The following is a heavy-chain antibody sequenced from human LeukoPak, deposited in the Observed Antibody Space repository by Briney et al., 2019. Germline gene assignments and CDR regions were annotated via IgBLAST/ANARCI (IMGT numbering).Heavy chain of an antibody. D-gene: IGHD6-13*01. Sequence: PSETLSLTCTVSGGSISSNSHYWAWIRQPPGKGLEWIGSIYYTGVTFYSPSLKSRVTISVDTSKNQFSLKVISATAADTAVYYCAREEASAGDYWGQGTLVTVSS. CDR1: GGSISSNSHY. CDR3: AREEASAGDY. CDR2: IYYTGVT. V-gene: IGHV4-39*01. J-gene: IGHJ4*02.